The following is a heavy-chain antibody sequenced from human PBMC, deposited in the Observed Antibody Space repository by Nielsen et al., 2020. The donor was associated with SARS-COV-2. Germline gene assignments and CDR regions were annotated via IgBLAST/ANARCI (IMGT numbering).Heavy chain of an antibody. V-gene: IGHV4-34*01. Sequence: SETLSLTCTVSGDSFSSYYWGWIRQPPGKGLEWIGEINHSGSTNYNPSLKSRVTISVDTSKNQFSLKLSSVTAADTAVYYCARWGDGLDYSHGAYYFDYWGQGTLVTVSS. CDR3: ARWGDGLDYSHGAYYFDY. CDR2: INHSGST. CDR1: GDSFSSYY. J-gene: IGHJ4*02. D-gene: IGHD5-24*01.